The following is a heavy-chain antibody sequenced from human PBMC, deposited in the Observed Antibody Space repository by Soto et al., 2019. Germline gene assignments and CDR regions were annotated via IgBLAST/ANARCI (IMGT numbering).Heavy chain of an antibody. J-gene: IGHJ2*01. CDR2: IIPIFGTA. D-gene: IGHD5-12*01. Sequence: QVQLVQSGAEVKKPGSSVKVSCKASGGTFSSYAISWVRQAPGQGLEWMGGIIPIFGTANYAQKFQGRVTITADESTSTAYMELSSLRSEDTAVYYCARGLRGYDFLSYWYFDLWGRGTLGTGSS. V-gene: IGHV1-69*01. CDR1: GGTFSSYA. CDR3: ARGLRGYDFLSYWYFDL.